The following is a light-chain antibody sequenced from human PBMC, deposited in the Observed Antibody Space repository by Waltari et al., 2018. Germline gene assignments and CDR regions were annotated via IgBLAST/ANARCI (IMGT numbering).Light chain of an antibody. CDR3: LQYNSWPFT. V-gene: IGKV1-17*03. J-gene: IGKJ3*01. CDR2: AAF. CDR1: QDIGSF. Sequence: IQMTQSPSAMSTSVGDSVTITCRASQDIGSFLAWFQQKPGKVPQRLIFAAFSLQNGVPSRFSGSGSGTEFTLTISSPQPEDFATYYCLQYNSWPFTFGPGTNVDIK.